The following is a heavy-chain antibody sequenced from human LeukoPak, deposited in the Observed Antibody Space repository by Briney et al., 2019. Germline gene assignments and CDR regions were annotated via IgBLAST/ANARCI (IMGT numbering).Heavy chain of an antibody. J-gene: IGHJ6*02. CDR2: ISGSGGST. V-gene: IGHV3-23*01. CDR3: ARGPVGGVSYNYYHGMDV. CDR1: GFTFSSYA. D-gene: IGHD3-16*01. Sequence: GGSLRLSCAASGFTFSSYAMSWVRQAPGKGLEWVSGISGSGGSTHYADSVKGRFTISRDNSKNTLYLQMNSLRAEDTAVYYCARGPVGGVSYNYYHGMDVWGPGTTVTVSS.